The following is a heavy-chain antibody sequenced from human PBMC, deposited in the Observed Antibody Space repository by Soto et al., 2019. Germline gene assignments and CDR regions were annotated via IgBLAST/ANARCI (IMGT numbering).Heavy chain of an antibody. Sequence: PSETLSLTCTVSGGSISSYYWSWIRQPPGKGLEWIGYIYYSGNTNYNPSLKSRVTISVDTSKNQFSLKLSSVTAADTAVYYCARGYIAAAGNWFDPWGQGTLVTVSS. D-gene: IGHD6-13*01. CDR1: GGSISSYY. CDR3: ARGYIAAAGNWFDP. J-gene: IGHJ5*02. CDR2: IYYSGNT. V-gene: IGHV4-59*08.